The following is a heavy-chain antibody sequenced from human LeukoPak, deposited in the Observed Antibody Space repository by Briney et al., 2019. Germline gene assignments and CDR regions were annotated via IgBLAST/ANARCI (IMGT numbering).Heavy chain of an antibody. D-gene: IGHD2-2*01. CDR2: FDPEDGET. V-gene: IGHV1-24*01. CDR3: ATLYCSSTSCYAAWFDP. Sequence: ASVKVSCKVSGYTLTELSMHWVRQAPGKGLEWMGGFDPEDGETIYAQKLQGRVTMTEDTSTDTAYMELSSLRSEDTAVYYCATLYCSSTSCYAAWFDPWGQGTLVTVSS. J-gene: IGHJ5*02. CDR1: GYTLTELS.